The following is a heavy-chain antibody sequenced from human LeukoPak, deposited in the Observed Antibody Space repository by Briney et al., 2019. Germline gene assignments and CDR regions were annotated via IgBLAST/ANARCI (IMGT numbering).Heavy chain of an antibody. CDR2: IIPIFGTA. Sequence: GSSVKVSCKASGGTFSSYAISWVRQAPGQGVEWMGGIIPIFGTANYAQKFQRRVTITTDESTSTAYMELSSLRPEDTAVYYCARHLDEWELTPPLDWGQGTLVTVSS. CDR1: GGTFSSYA. CDR3: ARHLDEWELTPPLD. V-gene: IGHV1-69*05. D-gene: IGHD1-26*01. J-gene: IGHJ4*02.